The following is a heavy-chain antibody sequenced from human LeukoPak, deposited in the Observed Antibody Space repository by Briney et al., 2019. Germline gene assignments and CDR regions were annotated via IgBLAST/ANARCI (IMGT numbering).Heavy chain of an antibody. CDR3: ARDYYGSGSFFDY. V-gene: IGHV4-39*07. CDR1: GGSISSSSYY. Sequence: SETLSLTCTVSGGSISSSSYYWGWIRQPPGKGLEWIGSIYYSGSTYYNPSLKSRVTISVDTSKNQFSLKLSSVTAADTAVYYCARDYYGSGSFFDYWGQGTLVTVSS. J-gene: IGHJ4*02. D-gene: IGHD3-10*01. CDR2: IYYSGST.